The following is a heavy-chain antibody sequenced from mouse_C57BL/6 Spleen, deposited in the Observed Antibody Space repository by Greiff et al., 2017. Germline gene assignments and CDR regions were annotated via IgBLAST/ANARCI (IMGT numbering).Heavy chain of an antibody. CDR3: ASDSITTVVGDCFDY. CDR2: IYPRSGNT. J-gene: IGHJ2*01. V-gene: IGHV1-81*01. Sequence: VQLQQSGAELARPGASVKLSCKASGYTFTSYGISWVKQRTGQGLEWIGEIYPRSGNTYYNEKFKGKATLTADKSSSTAYMELRSLTSEDSAVYFCASDSITTVVGDCFDYWGQGTTLTVSS. CDR1: GYTFTSYG. D-gene: IGHD1-1*01.